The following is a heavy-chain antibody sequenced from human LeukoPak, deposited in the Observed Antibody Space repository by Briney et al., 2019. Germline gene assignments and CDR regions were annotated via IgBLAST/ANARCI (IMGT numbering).Heavy chain of an antibody. CDR1: GFTFSTFA. Sequence: GGSLRLSCAASGFTFSTFAMTWVRRAPGKGLEWVSVISRDGDTTYYADSIKGRFTISRDNSRSNLYLQMNSLRAEDTAVYYCARETDVLDTWGQGTMVTVSS. CDR3: ARETDVLDT. CDR2: ISRDGDTT. V-gene: IGHV3-23*01. J-gene: IGHJ3*02.